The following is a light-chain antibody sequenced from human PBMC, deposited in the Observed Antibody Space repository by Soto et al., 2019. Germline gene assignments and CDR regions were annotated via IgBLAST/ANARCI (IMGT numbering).Light chain of an antibody. CDR1: QSIGNF. V-gene: IGKV1-39*01. CDR3: QQTYSGPWT. Sequence: DIQMTQSPSSLSASVGDRVTITCRASQSIGNFLNWYQQKPGKAPDLVISAASRLHSGVPSRFSGSGSGTDFTLTISTLQSEDFATYYCQQTYSGPWTFGQGTNVEI. J-gene: IGKJ1*01. CDR2: AAS.